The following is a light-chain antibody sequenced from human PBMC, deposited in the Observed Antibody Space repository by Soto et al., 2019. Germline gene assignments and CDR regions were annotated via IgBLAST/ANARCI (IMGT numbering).Light chain of an antibody. CDR1: QSVSSNF. Sequence: EIVLTQSPGTLSLSPGERGTLSCRASQSVSSNFLAWYQQKPGQAPRLLIYGASSRATGIPDRFSGSGSGTDFTLTISRLEPEDLAVYYCQQYVNSPYTFGQGTKLEIK. J-gene: IGKJ2*01. V-gene: IGKV3-20*01. CDR2: GAS. CDR3: QQYVNSPYT.